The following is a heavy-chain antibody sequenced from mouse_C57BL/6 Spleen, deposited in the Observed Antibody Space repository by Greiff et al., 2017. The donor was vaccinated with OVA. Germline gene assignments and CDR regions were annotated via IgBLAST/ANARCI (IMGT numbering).Heavy chain of an antibody. J-gene: IGHJ2*01. CDR2: IDPSDSYT. V-gene: IGHV1-50*01. CDR3: ARKGELGNFDY. D-gene: IGHD4-1*01. CDR1: GYTFTSYW. Sequence: VQLQQPGAELVKPGASVKLSCKASGYTFTSYWMQWVKQRPGQGLEWIGEIDPSDSYTNSNQKFKGKATLTVDTSSSTAYMQLSSLTSEDSAVEYCARKGELGNFDYWGQGTTLTVSS.